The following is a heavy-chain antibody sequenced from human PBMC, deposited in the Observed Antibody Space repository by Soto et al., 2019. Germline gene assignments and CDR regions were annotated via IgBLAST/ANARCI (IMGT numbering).Heavy chain of an antibody. J-gene: IGHJ5*02. Sequence: SETLSLTCAVSGYSIGSGYYWGWLRQPPGKGLEWIGSIYHGGSTYYNPSLNSRVTLSIDMTNNHVSLILNSVTAADTAVYYCASVGPCVPYYHHSRHYNFENWLDTWGQGTLVTVSS. V-gene: IGHV4-38-2*01. D-gene: IGHD3-10*01. CDR2: IYHGGST. CDR1: GYSIGSGYY. CDR3: ASVGPCVPYYHHSRHYNFENWLDT.